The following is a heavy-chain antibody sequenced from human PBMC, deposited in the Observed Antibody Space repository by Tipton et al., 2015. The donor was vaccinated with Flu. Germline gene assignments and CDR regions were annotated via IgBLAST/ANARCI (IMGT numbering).Heavy chain of an antibody. Sequence: LRLSCAVSSYSIRSSNYYWGWIRQPPGKGLEWIGNIFHSGNTYHNPSLKSRVTISIDTSKNQLSLKLSSVTAADTAVYYCARRDYSNYVSEPKNWFDPWGQGTLVTVSS. CDR1: SYSIRSSNYY. CDR2: IFHSGNT. V-gene: IGHV4-38-2*01. J-gene: IGHJ5*02. CDR3: ARRDYSNYVSEPKNWFDP. D-gene: IGHD4-11*01.